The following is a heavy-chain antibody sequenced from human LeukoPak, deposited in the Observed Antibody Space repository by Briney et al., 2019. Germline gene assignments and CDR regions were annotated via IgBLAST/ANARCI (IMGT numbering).Heavy chain of an antibody. CDR2: ISYDGSNK. CDR3: AKASIYVYYGMDV. CDR1: GXAFSFFA. D-gene: IGHD3-16*02. Sequence: PGGSLRLSCEASGXAFSFFAMSWLRQAPGKGLEWVAVISYDGSNKYYADSVKGRFTISRDNSKTTLSLQMNSLRAEDTAVYYCAKASIYVYYGMDVWGQGTTVTVSS. V-gene: IGHV3-30*18. J-gene: IGHJ6*02.